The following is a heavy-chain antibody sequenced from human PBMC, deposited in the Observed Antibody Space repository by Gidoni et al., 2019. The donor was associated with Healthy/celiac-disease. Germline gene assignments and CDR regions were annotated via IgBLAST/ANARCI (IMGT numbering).Heavy chain of an antibody. J-gene: IGHJ6*02. D-gene: IGHD1-20*01. CDR2: IWYDGSNK. Sequence: QVQLVESGGGVVQPGRSLRISCAASGFTFSSYGMHWVRQAPGKGLEWLAVIWYDGSNKYYADSVKGRFTISRDNSKNTLYLQMNSLRAEDTAVYYCARELAPRIYYYYYYGMDVWGQGTTVTVSS. CDR3: ARELAPRIYYYYYYGMDV. V-gene: IGHV3-33*01. CDR1: GFTFSSYG.